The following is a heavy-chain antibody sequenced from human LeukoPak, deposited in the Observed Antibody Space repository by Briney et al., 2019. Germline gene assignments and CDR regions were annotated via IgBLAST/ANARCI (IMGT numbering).Heavy chain of an antibody. J-gene: IGHJ4*02. CDR3: ARGREDSSGYYYAYYFDY. CDR1: GFIVSSNY. CDR2: IYSGGSI. V-gene: IGHV3-53*01. Sequence: GGSLRLSCAASGFIVSSNYMSWVRQAPGKGLEWVSVIYSGGSIYYVDSVKGRFTISRDNSKNTLYLQMNSLRAEDTTVYYCARGREDSSGYYYAYYFDYWGRGTLVTVSS. D-gene: IGHD3-22*01.